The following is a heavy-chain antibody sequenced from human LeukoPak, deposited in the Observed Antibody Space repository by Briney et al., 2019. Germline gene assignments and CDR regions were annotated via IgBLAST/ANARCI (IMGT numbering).Heavy chain of an antibody. Sequence: ASVKVSCKASGYTFTGYYMHWVRQAPGQGLEWMGWINPNSGGTNYAQKFQGRVTMTRDTSISTAYMELSRLRSDDTAVYYCAREGGFLASGSTSVDYWGQGTLVTVSS. J-gene: IGHJ4*02. CDR1: GYTFTGYY. D-gene: IGHD1-26*01. CDR2: INPNSGGT. V-gene: IGHV1-2*02. CDR3: AREGGFLASGSTSVDY.